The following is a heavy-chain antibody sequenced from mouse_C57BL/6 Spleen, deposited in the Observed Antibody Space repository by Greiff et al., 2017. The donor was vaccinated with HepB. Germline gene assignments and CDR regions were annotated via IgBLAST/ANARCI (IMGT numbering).Heavy chain of an antibody. CDR1: GYTFTSYW. J-gene: IGHJ3*01. CDR3: ARGDGSSSAWFAY. V-gene: IGHV1-69*01. D-gene: IGHD1-1*01. CDR2: IDPSDSYT. Sequence: VQLQQPGAELVMPGASVKLSCKASGYTFTSYWMHWVKQRPGQGLEWIGEIDPSDSYTNYNQKFKGKSTLTVDKSSSTAYMQLSSLTSEDSAVYYCARGDGSSSAWFAYWGQGTLVTVSA.